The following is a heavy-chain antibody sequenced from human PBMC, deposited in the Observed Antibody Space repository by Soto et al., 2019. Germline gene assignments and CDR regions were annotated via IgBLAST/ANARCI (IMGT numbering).Heavy chain of an antibody. Sequence: SETLSLTCTVSGGSISSGDYYWCWIRQPPGKGLEWIGYIYYSVSTYYNPSLKSRVTISVDTSKNLFSLKLGSVTAADTAVYYCARESMVRGVITYNWFDPWGQGTLVIVSS. V-gene: IGHV4-30-4*01. CDR1: GGSISSGDYY. D-gene: IGHD3-10*01. CDR3: ARESMVRGVITYNWFDP. J-gene: IGHJ5*02. CDR2: IYYSVST.